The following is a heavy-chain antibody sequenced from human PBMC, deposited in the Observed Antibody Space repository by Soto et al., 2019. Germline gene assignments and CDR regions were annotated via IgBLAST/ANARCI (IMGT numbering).Heavy chain of an antibody. CDR2: IYPRGGTT. D-gene: IGHD3-16*01. CDR3: ARDSITRVSSDVPGMDV. J-gene: IGHJ6*02. CDR1: GYNFTSHY. Sequence: ASVKVSCKASGYNFTSHYMHWVRQAPGQGLESMGIIYPRGGTTIYAQKFQGRVTMTRDTSTHTFYMELNSLRSDDTAVYYCARDSITRVSSDVPGMDVWGQGTTVTVSS. V-gene: IGHV1-46*01.